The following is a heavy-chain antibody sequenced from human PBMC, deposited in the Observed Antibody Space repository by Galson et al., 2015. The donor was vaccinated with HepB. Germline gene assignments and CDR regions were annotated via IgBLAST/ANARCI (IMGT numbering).Heavy chain of an antibody. CDR3: ARALPYPPYYYDSSGRRDAFDI. J-gene: IGHJ3*02. CDR2: ISAYNGNT. V-gene: IGHV1-18*01. D-gene: IGHD3-22*01. CDR1: GYTFTSYG. Sequence: SVKVSCKASGYTFTSYGISWVRQAPGQGLEWMGWISAYNGNTNYAQKLQGRVTMTTDTSTSTAYMELRSLRSDDTAVYYCARALPYPPYYYDSSGRRDAFDIWGQGTMVTVSS.